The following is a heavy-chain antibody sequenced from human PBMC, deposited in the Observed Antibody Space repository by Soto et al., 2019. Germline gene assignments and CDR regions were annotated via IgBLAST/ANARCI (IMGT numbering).Heavy chain of an antibody. CDR1: GGTFSSYA. Sequence: QVQLVQSGAEVKKPGSSVKVSCKASGGTFSSYAISWVRQAPGQGLEWMGGIIPIFGTANYAQKFQDRVTITADKSTSTAYMELSSLRSEDTAVYYCARTGEEVVTAIKGYWFDPWGQGTLVTVSS. CDR3: ARTGEEVVTAIKGYWFDP. CDR2: IIPIFGTA. V-gene: IGHV1-69*06. J-gene: IGHJ5*02. D-gene: IGHD2-21*02.